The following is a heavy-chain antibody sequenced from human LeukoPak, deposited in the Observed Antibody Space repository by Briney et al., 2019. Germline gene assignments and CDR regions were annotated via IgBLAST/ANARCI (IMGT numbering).Heavy chain of an antibody. D-gene: IGHD2/OR15-2a*01. CDR2: ISRSGSSI. V-gene: IGHV3-48*04. CDR3: AREGGVGVIDR. CDR1: GFTFSSYW. J-gene: IGHJ4*02. Sequence: GGSLRLSCAASGFTFSSYWMSWVRQAPGKGLEWVSYISRSGSSIYYADSVKGRFTISRDNAKNSLYLQMNSLRAEDTAVYYCAREGGVGVIDRWGQGTLVTVSS.